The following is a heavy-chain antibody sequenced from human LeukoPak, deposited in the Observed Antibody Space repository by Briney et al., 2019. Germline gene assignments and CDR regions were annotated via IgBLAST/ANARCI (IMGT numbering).Heavy chain of an antibody. V-gene: IGHV3-33*06. CDR1: GFTFSSYG. D-gene: IGHD6-13*01. Sequence: PGRSLRLSCAASGFTFSSYGMHWVRQAPGKGLEWVAVIWYDGSNKFYAESVKGRFTISRDNSKNTLYLQMNSLRAEGTAVYYCAKDGIGTSGIAAAGHYYYGMDVWGQGTTVTVSS. CDR2: IWYDGSNK. CDR3: AKDGIGTSGIAAAGHYYYGMDV. J-gene: IGHJ6*02.